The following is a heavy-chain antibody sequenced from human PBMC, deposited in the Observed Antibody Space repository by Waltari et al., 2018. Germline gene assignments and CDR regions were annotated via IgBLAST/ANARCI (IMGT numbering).Heavy chain of an antibody. J-gene: IGHJ4*02. Sequence: EVQLVESGGGLVQPGGSLGPSCVASGFTLTDHSMDWVRQAPGKGLEWVGRIRNKVKSYTTEYAASVKGRFTISTDDSKNSLYLQMTSMKIEDTAVYYCARVGPGHYGEFDYWGQGTLVTVSS. D-gene: IGHD3-10*01. CDR1: GFTLTDHS. CDR3: ARVGPGHYGEFDY. CDR2: IRNKVKSYTT. V-gene: IGHV3-72*01.